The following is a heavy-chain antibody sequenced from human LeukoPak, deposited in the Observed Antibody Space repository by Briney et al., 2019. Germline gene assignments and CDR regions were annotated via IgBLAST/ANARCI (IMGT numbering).Heavy chain of an antibody. J-gene: IGHJ4*02. CDR3: ARAASLDY. V-gene: IGHV4-61*01. D-gene: IGHD2-2*01. CDR1: GGSVSSGNYY. Sequence: SETLSLTCTVSGGSVSSGNYYWSWIRQPPGKGLEWIGYVYYSGTTNYNPSLKSRVTISLGMSSNQFSLRLDSVTAADTAVYYCARAASLDYWGQGILVTVSS. CDR2: VYYSGTT.